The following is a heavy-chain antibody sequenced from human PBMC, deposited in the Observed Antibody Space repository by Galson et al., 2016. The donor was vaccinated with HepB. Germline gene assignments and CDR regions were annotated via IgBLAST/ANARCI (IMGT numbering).Heavy chain of an antibody. CDR2: ISDSSTHI. V-gene: IGHV3-48*02. J-gene: IGHJ6*02. CDR1: GFTFSTYG. D-gene: IGHD2-8*01. Sequence: SLRLSCAASGFTFSTYGMNWVRQAPGKGLEWVSYISDSSTHIYYIDSVRGRFTISRDNAKNSLYLQMNSLRDEDTAVYYCARDTAVCARSSGMDVWGRGTTVTVSS. CDR3: ARDTAVCARSSGMDV.